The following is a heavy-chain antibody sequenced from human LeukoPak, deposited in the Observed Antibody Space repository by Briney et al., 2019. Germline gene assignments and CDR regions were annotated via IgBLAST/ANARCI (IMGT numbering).Heavy chain of an antibody. D-gene: IGHD5-18*01. CDR3: ARQSRTASYFDY. CDR1: GFSFSHYS. J-gene: IGHJ4*02. Sequence: GGSLRLSCAASGFSFSHYSMTWARQASGKGLEWISYIGVGDRPTNYADSVKARFTISRDDAQNSLYLQMNSLRAEDTAVHYCARQSRTASYFDYWGQGTLVTVSS. CDR2: IGVGDRPT. V-gene: IGHV3-48*01.